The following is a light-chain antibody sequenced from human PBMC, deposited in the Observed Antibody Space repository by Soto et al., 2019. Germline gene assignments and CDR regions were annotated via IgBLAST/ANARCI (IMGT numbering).Light chain of an antibody. J-gene: IGKJ4*01. Sequence: EIVLTQSPATLSLSPGERDTLSCRASQSVSHYLAWYQQQPGQAPGLLIYDASNRATGIPARFSGSGSGTDLTLTISGLEPEDFAVYYCQQRTNWPLLTFGGGTKVEIK. CDR3: QQRTNWPLLT. V-gene: IGKV3-11*01. CDR2: DAS. CDR1: QSVSHY.